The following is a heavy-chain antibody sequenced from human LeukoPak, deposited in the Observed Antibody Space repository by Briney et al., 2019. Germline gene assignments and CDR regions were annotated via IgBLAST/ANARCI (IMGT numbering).Heavy chain of an antibody. CDR1: GFTFRSYA. J-gene: IGHJ3*02. D-gene: IGHD1-26*01. Sequence: GGSLRLSCADSGFTFRSYAMNWVRQAPGKGLEWVAVISYDGSNKYYADSVKGRFTISRDNSKNTLYLQMNSLRAEDTAVYYCARGGRWVVGTQDAFDIWGQGTMVTVSS. CDR3: ARGGRWVVGTQDAFDI. V-gene: IGHV3-30-3*01. CDR2: ISYDGSNK.